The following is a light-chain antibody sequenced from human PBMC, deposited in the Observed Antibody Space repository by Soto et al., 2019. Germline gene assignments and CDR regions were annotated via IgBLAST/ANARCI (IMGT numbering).Light chain of an antibody. Sequence: AIRMTQSPSSFSASEGDRVTITCRASQGISSYLAWYQQTPGEAPKVXIYAASTLQSGVPSRFSGSGSGTDCTRTISCLQSEDVETYYCRQYYSYPSTFGGGTRLEI. CDR2: AAS. V-gene: IGKV1-8*01. CDR1: QGISSY. CDR3: RQYYSYPST. J-gene: IGKJ5*01.